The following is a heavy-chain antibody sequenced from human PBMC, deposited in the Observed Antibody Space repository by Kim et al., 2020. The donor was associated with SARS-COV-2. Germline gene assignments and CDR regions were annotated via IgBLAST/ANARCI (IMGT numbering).Heavy chain of an antibody. Sequence: GGSLRLSCAASGFTFSSYGMHWVRQAPGKGLEWVAVIWYDGSNKYYADSVKGRFTISRDNSKNTLYLQMNSLRAEDTAVYYCARDSRYYDSSGYYYVYFQHWGQGTLVTVSS. CDR3: ARDSRYYDSSGYYYVYFQH. D-gene: IGHD3-22*01. CDR1: GFTFSSYG. CDR2: IWYDGSNK. V-gene: IGHV3-33*01. J-gene: IGHJ1*01.